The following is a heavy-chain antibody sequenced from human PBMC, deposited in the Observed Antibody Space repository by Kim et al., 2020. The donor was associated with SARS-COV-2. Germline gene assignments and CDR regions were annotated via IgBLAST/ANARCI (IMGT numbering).Heavy chain of an antibody. Sequence: ASVKVSCKASGYTFTSYGISWVRQAPGQGLEWMGWISAYNGNTNYAQKLQGRVTMTTDTSTSTAYMELRSLRSDDTAVYYCALVAAAGLPFDYWGQGTLVTVSS. V-gene: IGHV1-18*01. D-gene: IGHD6-13*01. J-gene: IGHJ4*02. CDR2: ISAYNGNT. CDR3: ALVAAAGLPFDY. CDR1: GYTFTSYG.